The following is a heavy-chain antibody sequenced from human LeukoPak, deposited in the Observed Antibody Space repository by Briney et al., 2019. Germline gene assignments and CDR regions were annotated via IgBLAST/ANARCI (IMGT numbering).Heavy chain of an antibody. CDR1: GFTFGDYD. V-gene: IGHV3-13*01. CDR3: ARLYSSGRYANVFDI. D-gene: IGHD6-19*01. CDR2: IRSIGDR. Sequence: GGSLRLSCAASGFTFGDYDMHWVRQATGKGLEWVSAIRSIGDRFYSGSVKGRFTISRENAKNTLYLEMNSLRVGDTAVYYCARLYSSGRYANVFDIWGQGTVVTVSS. J-gene: IGHJ3*02.